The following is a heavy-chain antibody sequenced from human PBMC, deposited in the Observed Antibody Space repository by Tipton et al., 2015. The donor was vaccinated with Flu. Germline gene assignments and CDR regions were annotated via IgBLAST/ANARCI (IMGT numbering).Heavy chain of an antibody. Sequence: TLSLTCTVSGGSISSYYWSWIRPPAGKGLEWIGRIYTSGSTNYNPSLKSRVTMPVDTSKNQFSLKLSSVTAADTAVYYCAREFLEGSGVDRGVDIWCQGTMGTVTS. D-gene: IGHD3-10*01. V-gene: IGHV4-4*07. CDR2: IYTSGST. CDR3: AREFLEGSGVDRGVDI. CDR1: GGSISSYY. J-gene: IGHJ3*02.